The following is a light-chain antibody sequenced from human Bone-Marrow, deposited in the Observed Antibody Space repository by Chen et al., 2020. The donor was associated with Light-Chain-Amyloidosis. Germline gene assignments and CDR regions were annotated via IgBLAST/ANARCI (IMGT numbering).Light chain of an antibody. Sequence: EIVLTQSPGTLSLSPGEGANLSCRASQTISSNYLTWYQQKFGQAPRLLIYGSSSRATGIPDRFTGSWSGTDFTLTINRLKPEDFAMYYCQQYGTSPLPFGGGTKVEIK. J-gene: IGKJ4*01. CDR2: GSS. V-gene: IGKV3-20*01. CDR1: QTISSNY. CDR3: QQYGTSPLP.